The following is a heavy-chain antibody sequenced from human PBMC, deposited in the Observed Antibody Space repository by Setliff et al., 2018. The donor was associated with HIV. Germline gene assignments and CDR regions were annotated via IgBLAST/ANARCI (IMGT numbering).Heavy chain of an antibody. CDR2: IYTSGST. J-gene: IGHJ6*03. CDR3: AREPPNFARYYYDSSGYGDV. V-gene: IGHV4-4*08. Sequence: PSETLSLTCTVSGASISSYYWSWIRQPPGKGLEWIGYIYTSGSTNYNPSLKSRLTISLDTKNQFSLKLSSVTAADTAVYYCAREPPNFARYYYDSSGYGDVWGKGTTVTV. D-gene: IGHD3-22*01. CDR1: GASISSYY.